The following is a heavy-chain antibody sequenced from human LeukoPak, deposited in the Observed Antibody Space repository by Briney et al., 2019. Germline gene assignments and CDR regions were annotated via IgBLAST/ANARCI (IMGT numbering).Heavy chain of an antibody. V-gene: IGHV3-48*04. CDR1: GFTFSSYS. CDR2: ISGRTNTI. Sequence: TGGSLRLSCAASGFTFSSYSMNWVRQAPGKGLEWISYISGRTNTIFYADSVKGRFTISRDNAKNSLYLQMSSLRAEDTAVYYCARADTTMVSFDYWGQGTLVTVSS. CDR3: ARADTTMVSFDY. D-gene: IGHD5-18*01. J-gene: IGHJ4*02.